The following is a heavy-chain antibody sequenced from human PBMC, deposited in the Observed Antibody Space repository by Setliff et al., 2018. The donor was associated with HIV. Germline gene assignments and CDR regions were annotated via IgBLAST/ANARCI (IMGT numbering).Heavy chain of an antibody. Sequence: QPGGSLRLSCAVSGFTIISYGMYWVRQAPGKGLEWVAFIRYDGSYRYYVDSVKGRFTISRDNSKNTMFLQMNSLRVEDTAIYYCAKMHTAMDPDTFDIWGQGTMVTVS. D-gene: IGHD5-18*01. CDR2: IRYDGSYR. V-gene: IGHV3-30*02. CDR3: AKMHTAMDPDTFDI. CDR1: GFTIISYG. J-gene: IGHJ3*02.